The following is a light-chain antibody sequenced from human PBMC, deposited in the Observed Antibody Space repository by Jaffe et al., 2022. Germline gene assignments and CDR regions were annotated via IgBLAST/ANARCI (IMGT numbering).Light chain of an antibody. V-gene: IGLV2-14*03. CDR3: ASFTSSSTYV. J-gene: IGLJ3*02. CDR1: RSDIGRYNL. CDR2: DVS. Sequence: QSALTQPASVSGSPGQSITISCTGSRSDIGRYNLVSWYQQHPGKAPKLTIYDVSNRPSGVSNRFSGSKSDYTASLTISGLQAEDEADYYCASFTSSSTYVFGGGTKLTVL.